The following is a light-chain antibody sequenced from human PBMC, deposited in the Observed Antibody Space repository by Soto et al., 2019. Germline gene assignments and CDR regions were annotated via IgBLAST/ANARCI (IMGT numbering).Light chain of an antibody. Sequence: EIVLTQSPGTLSLSPGERATLSCRASQSVSSSFLAWYQQKPGQAPRLLIYGASSRATGIPDRFSGSGSGTDFTLTIRILEPEDVAVYYCQKYRSAPLTFGGGTKVEIK. V-gene: IGKV3-20*01. CDR2: GAS. J-gene: IGKJ4*01. CDR1: QSVSSSF. CDR3: QKYRSAPLT.